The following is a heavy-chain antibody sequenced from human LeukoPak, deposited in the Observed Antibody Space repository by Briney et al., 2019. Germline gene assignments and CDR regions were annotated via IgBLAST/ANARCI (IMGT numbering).Heavy chain of an antibody. CDR3: GRASSGYPDKGFDY. D-gene: IGHD5-12*01. V-gene: IGHV1-3*01. Sequence: KFQGRVTITRDTSASTAYMELSSLRSEDTAVYYCGRASSGYPDKGFDYWGQGTLVTVSS. J-gene: IGHJ4*02.